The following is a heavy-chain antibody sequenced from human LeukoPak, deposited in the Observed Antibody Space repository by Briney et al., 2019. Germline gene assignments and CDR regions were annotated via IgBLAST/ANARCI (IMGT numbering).Heavy chain of an antibody. CDR3: ARGPLAAAGPYYFDY. Sequence: GGSLRLSCAASGFTFSSYAMHWVRQAPGKRREYVSAISSNGGSTYYANSVKGRFTISRDNSKNTLYLQMGSLRAEDMAVYYCARGPLAAAGPYYFDYWGQGTLVTVSS. CDR1: GFTFSSYA. CDR2: ISSNGGST. V-gene: IGHV3-64*01. J-gene: IGHJ4*02. D-gene: IGHD6-13*01.